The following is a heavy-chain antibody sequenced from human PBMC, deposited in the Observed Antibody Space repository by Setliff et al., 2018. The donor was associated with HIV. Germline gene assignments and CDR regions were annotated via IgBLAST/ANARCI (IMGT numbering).Heavy chain of an antibody. Sequence: PGGSLRLSCAASGFTFSTYSMNWVRQAPGKGLEWVSYISGGGTIDYADSVEGRFTISRDNAKNSVSLQMNSLRVEDTAVYYCARDDWTCSDGTCFPITFDYWGQGTLVTVSS. D-gene: IGHD2-15*01. CDR1: GFTFSTYS. J-gene: IGHJ4*02. CDR3: ARDDWTCSDGTCFPITFDY. V-gene: IGHV3-48*01. CDR2: ISGGGTI.